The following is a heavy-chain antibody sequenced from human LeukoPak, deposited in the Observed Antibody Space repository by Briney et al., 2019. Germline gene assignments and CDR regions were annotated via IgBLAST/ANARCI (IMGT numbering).Heavy chain of an antibody. CDR3: ARERYSSSWYGGGYFDY. J-gene: IGHJ4*02. V-gene: IGHV3-30*02. Sequence: GGSLRLSCAASGFTFSSYGMHWVRQAPGKGLEWVAFIRYDGSNKYYADSVKGRFTISRDNSKNTLYLQMNSLRAEDTAVYYCARERYSSSWYGGGYFDYWGQGTLVTVSS. D-gene: IGHD6-13*01. CDR1: GFTFSSYG. CDR2: IRYDGSNK.